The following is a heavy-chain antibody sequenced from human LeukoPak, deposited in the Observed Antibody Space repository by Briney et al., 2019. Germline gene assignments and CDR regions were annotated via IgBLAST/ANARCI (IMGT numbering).Heavy chain of an antibody. CDR1: GGSISSYY. CDR3: ARGHDYDSSGYYPEYYFDY. Sequence: PSETLSLTCTVSGGSISSYYWSWIRQPPGKGLEWIGYIYYSGSTNYNPSLQSRVTISVDTSKNQFSLKLSSVTAADTAVYYCARGHDYDSSGYYPEYYFDYWGQGTLVTVSS. J-gene: IGHJ4*02. D-gene: IGHD3-22*01. CDR2: IYYSGST. V-gene: IGHV4-59*01.